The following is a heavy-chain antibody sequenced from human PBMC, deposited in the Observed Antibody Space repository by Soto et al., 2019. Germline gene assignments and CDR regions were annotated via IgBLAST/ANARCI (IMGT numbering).Heavy chain of an antibody. CDR3: ARESEDLTSNFDY. CDR1: GFTVTRYS. Sequence: GSLRLSCAASGFTVTRYSMNWVRQAPGKGLEWVSSISSTTNYIYYGDSMKGRFTISRDNGKNSLYLEMHSLRAEDTAVYYCARESEDLTSNFDYWGQGTLVTVSS. CDR2: ISSTTNYI. J-gene: IGHJ4*02. V-gene: IGHV3-21*06.